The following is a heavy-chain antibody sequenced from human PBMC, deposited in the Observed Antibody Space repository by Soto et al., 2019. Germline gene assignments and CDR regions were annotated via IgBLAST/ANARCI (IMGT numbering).Heavy chain of an antibody. D-gene: IGHD2-15*01. Sequence: SETLSLTCAASGGSISNSDYYWGWVRQPPGKGLEWIGSMHYTGSAYYNPSLKSRVTISVDTSKNQFSLKLSSVTAADTAVYYCARGCSGGSCYSEDWFDPWGQGTLVTVSS. J-gene: IGHJ5*02. CDR2: MHYTGSA. V-gene: IGHV4-39*07. CDR1: GGSISNSDYY. CDR3: ARGCSGGSCYSEDWFDP.